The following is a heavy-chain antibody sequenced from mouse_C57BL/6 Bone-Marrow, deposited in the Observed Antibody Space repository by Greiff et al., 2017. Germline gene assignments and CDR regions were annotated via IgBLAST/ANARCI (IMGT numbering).Heavy chain of an antibody. CDR3: ARVGLMDY. V-gene: IGHV1-80*01. Sequence: QVHVKQSGAELVKPGASVKISCKASGYAFSSYWMNWVKQRPGKGLEWIGQIYPGDGDTNYNGKFKGKATLTADKSSSTAYMQLSSLTSEDSAVYFCARVGLMDYWGQGTSVTVSS. J-gene: IGHJ4*01. CDR1: GYAFSSYW. D-gene: IGHD4-1*01. CDR2: IYPGDGDT.